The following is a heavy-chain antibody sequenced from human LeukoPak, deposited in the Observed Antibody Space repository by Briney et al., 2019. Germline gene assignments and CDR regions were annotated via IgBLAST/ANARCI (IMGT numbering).Heavy chain of an antibody. CDR1: GFTFSSYG. CDR3: ARGAAYLISWFDP. Sequence: PGRSLRLSCAASGFTFSSYGMHWVRQAPGKGLEWVAVISYDGSNKYYADSVKGRFTISRDNSKNTLYLQMNSLRAEDTAVYYCARGAAYLISWFDPWGQGTLVTVSS. V-gene: IGHV3-30*03. D-gene: IGHD3-16*01. J-gene: IGHJ5*02. CDR2: ISYDGSNK.